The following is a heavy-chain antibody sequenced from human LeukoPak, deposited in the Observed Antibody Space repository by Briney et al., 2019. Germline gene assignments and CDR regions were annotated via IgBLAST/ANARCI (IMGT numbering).Heavy chain of an antibody. CDR3: ATDDFWSGYTFDY. CDR1: GFTFGSYA. CDR2: ISGSGGST. J-gene: IGHJ4*02. V-gene: IGHV3-23*01. D-gene: IGHD3-3*01. Sequence: GGSLRLSCAASGFTFGSYAMHWVRQAPGKGLEWVSAISGSGGSTYYADSVKGRFTISRDNSKNTLYLQMNSLRAGDTAVYYCATDDFWSGYTFDYWGQGTLVTVSS.